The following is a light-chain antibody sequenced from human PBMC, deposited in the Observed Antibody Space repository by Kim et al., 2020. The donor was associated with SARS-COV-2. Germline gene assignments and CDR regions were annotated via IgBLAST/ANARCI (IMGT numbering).Light chain of an antibody. J-gene: IGKJ3*01. CDR2: GAS. CDR1: QSVSGHY. CDR3: QVYGSAPDT. Sequence: AQGERATLSCRASQSVSGHYLAWYRQRRGQAPRLLNYGASRRATGIPDRFSGSGSGTDFTLTISRLEPEDFAVYYCQVYGSAPDTFGPGTKVDIK. V-gene: IGKV3-20*01.